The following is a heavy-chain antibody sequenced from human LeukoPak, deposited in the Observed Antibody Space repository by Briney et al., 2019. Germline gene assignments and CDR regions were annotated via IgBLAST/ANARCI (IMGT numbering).Heavy chain of an antibody. CDR3: VRDFDWGPDS. V-gene: IGHV1-2*02. D-gene: IGHD3-9*01. CDR1: GFTFTDHY. Sequence: VASVKVSCKASGFTFTDHYLHWVRQVPGQGLEWMGGINGKSGATFYAQKFQDRITMARDTSNNPMYLEVNRLTPEDTAVYYCVRDFDWGPDSWGQGTLVAVSP. CDR2: INGKSGAT. J-gene: IGHJ4*02.